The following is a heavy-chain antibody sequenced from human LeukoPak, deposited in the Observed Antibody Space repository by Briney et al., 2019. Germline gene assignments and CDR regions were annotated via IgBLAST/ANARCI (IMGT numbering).Heavy chain of an antibody. CDR1: GDSVSSTGYY. V-gene: IGHV4-39*01. D-gene: IGHD2-15*01. CDR2: IYYSGST. J-gene: IGHJ3*01. CDR3: AKAGPPYSHSGGLYVFVV. Sequence: SETLSLTCTVSGDSVSSTGYYWGWIRQPPGKGLEWIGTIYYSGSTYYNPSLKSRVTMSEDTSRNQFSLRLSSVNAADTAVYSCAKAGPPYSHSGGLYVFVVGGQGKMVTFFS.